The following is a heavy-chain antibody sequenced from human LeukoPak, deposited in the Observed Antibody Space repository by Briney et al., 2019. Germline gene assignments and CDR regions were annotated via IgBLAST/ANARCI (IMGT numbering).Heavy chain of an antibody. CDR2: ISAYNGNT. D-gene: IGHD2-15*01. CDR3: ARDLGYCSGGSCRPNWFDP. J-gene: IGHJ5*02. Sequence: EASVKVSCKASGYTFTSYGISWVRQAPGQGLEWMGWISAYNGNTNYAQKLQGRVTMTTDTSTSTAYMELRSLRSDDTAVYYCARDLGYCSGGSCRPNWFDPWGQGTLVTVSS. CDR1: GYTFTSYG. V-gene: IGHV1-18*01.